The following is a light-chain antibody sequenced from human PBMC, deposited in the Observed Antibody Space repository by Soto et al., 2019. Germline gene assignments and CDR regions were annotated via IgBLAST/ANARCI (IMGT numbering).Light chain of an antibody. CDR1: QSVSSN. CDR2: GTS. Sequence: EIVMTQSPAILSVSPGERANLSCRASQSVSSNLAWYQQKPGQAPRLLIYGTSTRATGIPARFSGSGSGTEFTLTISSLQSEDFAVYYCQQYNNWPPFTFGPGTKVDIK. CDR3: QQYNNWPPFT. J-gene: IGKJ3*01. V-gene: IGKV3-15*01.